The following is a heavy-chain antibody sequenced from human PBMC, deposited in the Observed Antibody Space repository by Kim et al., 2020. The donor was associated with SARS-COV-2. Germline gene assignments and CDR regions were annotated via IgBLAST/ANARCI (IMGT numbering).Heavy chain of an antibody. Sequence: GESLKISCKGSGYSFTTYWIGWVRQMPGKALEWMGIIYPGGSDTRYSPSFQGHVTISADKSISTAYLQWGSLKASDTAMYYCARVGVGATTGMDYWGQGTLVTVSS. CDR2: IYPGGSDT. V-gene: IGHV5-51*01. CDR3: ARVGVGATTGMDY. CDR1: GYSFTTYW. D-gene: IGHD1-26*01. J-gene: IGHJ4*02.